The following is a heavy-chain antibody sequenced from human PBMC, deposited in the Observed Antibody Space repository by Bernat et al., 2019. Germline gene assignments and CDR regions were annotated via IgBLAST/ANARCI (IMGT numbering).Heavy chain of an antibody. D-gene: IGHD2-2*02. V-gene: IGHV3-21*01. Sequence: VQLVESGGGVVQPGGSLRLSCAASGFTFSSYSMNWVRQAPGKGLEWVSSISSSSSYIYYADSVKGRFTISRDNAKNSLYLQMNSLRAEDTAVYYCARDQRDCSSTSCYTFDYYMDVWGKGTTVTVSS. CDR3: ARDQRDCSSTSCYTFDYYMDV. CDR1: GFTFSSYS. J-gene: IGHJ6*03. CDR2: ISSSSSYI.